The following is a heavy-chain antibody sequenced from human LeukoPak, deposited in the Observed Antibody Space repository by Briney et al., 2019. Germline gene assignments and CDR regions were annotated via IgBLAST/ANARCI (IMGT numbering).Heavy chain of an antibody. CDR1: GFPFRSHA. V-gene: IGHV3-23*01. CDR2: ISNGNT. J-gene: IGHJ5*02. Sequence: GSLRLSCAASGFPFRSHAMSWVRQPPGKGLEWVAAISNGNTYYADSVRGRFIISRDDSKNTLYLQMNSLRDDDTALYYCVREAGYCGPVCVKTNWFDPLGQGTLVTVS. D-gene: IGHD2-21*01. CDR3: VREAGYCGPVCVKTNWFDP.